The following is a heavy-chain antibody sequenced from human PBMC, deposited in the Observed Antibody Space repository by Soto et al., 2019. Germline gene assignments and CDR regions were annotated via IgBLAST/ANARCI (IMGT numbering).Heavy chain of an antibody. D-gene: IGHD1-26*01. V-gene: IGHV3-9*01. CDR2: ISWNSGSI. CDR3: AKESGSFDI. J-gene: IGHJ3*02. Sequence: EVQLVESGGGLVQPGRSLRLSCAASGFTFDDYAMQWVRQAPGKGLEWVSGISWNSGSIGYADSVKGRFTISRDNAKNSLYLQMNSLRAEDTALYYCAKESGSFDIWGQGTMVTVSS. CDR1: GFTFDDYA.